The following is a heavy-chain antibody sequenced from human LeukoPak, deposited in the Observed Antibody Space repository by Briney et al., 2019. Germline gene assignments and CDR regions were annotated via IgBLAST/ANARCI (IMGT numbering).Heavy chain of an antibody. CDR2: ISSSSSYI. D-gene: IGHD5-12*01. Sequence: GESLRLSCEASGFTFTKFWMSWVRQAPGRGREGVSSISSSSSYIYYADSVKGRFTISRDNAKHSLYLQMNSLRAEDTAVYYCARESMDIVATGAFDYWGQGTLVTVSS. CDR1: GFTFTKFW. J-gene: IGHJ4*02. CDR3: ARESMDIVATGAFDY. V-gene: IGHV3-21*01.